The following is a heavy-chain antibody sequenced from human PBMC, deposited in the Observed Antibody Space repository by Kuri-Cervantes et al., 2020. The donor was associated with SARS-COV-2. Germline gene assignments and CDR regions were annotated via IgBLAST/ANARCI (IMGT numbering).Heavy chain of an antibody. Sequence: GESLKISCAASGFTVSRNYMKWVRQAPGKGLEWVAVISYDGSNKYYADSVKGRFTISRDDSKNTLYLQMNSLRAEDTAVYYCAREGSYGPPPANWFDPWGQGTLVTVSS. D-gene: IGHD5-18*01. V-gene: IGHV3-30*03. J-gene: IGHJ5*02. CDR2: ISYDGSNK. CDR3: AREGSYGPPPANWFDP. CDR1: GFTVSRNY.